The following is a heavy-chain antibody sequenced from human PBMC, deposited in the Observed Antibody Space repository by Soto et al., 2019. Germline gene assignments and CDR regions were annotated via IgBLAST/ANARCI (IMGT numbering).Heavy chain of an antibody. CDR1: GYTFTSYG. D-gene: IGHD3-10*01. CDR3: GRAGCFGVRGVIHPSYYYYGMDV. J-gene: IGHJ6*02. V-gene: IGHV1-18*01. CDR2: ISAYNGNT. Sequence: QVQLVQSGAEVKKPGASVKVSCKASGYTFTSYGISWVRQAPGQGLEWMGWISAYNGNTNYAQKRQGRVTMTTDTSTSTAYMELRTLGSADTAVYCCGRAGCFGVRGVIHPSYYYYGMDVWGQGPTVTVSS.